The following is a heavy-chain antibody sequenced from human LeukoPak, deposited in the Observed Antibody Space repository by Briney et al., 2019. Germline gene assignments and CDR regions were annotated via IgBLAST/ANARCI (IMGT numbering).Heavy chain of an antibody. CDR1: AFTFSTYW. D-gene: IGHD5-18*01. V-gene: IGHV3-7*04. J-gene: IGHJ4*02. Sequence: GGSLRLSCAASAFTFSTYWVSWVRQAPGKGLEWVANIKQDGSEKYYVDSVKGRFTISRDNAKDSLYLQINSLRAEDTAVYYCARARFSYGHYYFDYWGQGTLVTVSS. CDR3: ARARFSYGHYYFDY. CDR2: IKQDGSEK.